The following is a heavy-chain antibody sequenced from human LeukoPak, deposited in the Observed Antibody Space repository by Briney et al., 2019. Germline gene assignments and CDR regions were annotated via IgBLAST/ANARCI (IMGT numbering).Heavy chain of an antibody. J-gene: IGHJ4*02. CDR1: GFTFSSYA. Sequence: GGSLRLSCAASGFTFSSYAMSWVRQAPGKGLEWVSAISGSGGSTYYADSVKGRFTISRDNSKNTLYLQMNSLRAEDTAVYYCAKSGGPMYSSSWRHLTGWGQGTLVTVSS. V-gene: IGHV3-23*01. CDR3: AKSGGPMYSSSWRHLTG. D-gene: IGHD6-13*01. CDR2: ISGSGGST.